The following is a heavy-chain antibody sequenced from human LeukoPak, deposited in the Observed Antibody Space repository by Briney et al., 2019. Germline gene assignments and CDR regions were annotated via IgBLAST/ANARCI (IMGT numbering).Heavy chain of an antibody. CDR1: GYTFTSYG. V-gene: IGHV1-18*01. D-gene: IGHD6-13*01. J-gene: IGHJ6*03. Sequence: ASVKVSCKASGYTFTSYGISWVRQAPGQGLEWMGWISGYNGNTNYTQKLQGRVTMTTDTSTSTAYMELRSLRSDDTAVYYCARDTTGYSSSWPFNYYYYMDVWGKGTTVTISS. CDR3: ARDTTGYSSSWPFNYYYYMDV. CDR2: ISGYNGNT.